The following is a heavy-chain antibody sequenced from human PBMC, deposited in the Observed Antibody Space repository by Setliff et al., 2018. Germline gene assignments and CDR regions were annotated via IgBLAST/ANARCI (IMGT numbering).Heavy chain of an antibody. J-gene: IGHJ6*02. CDR1: GFSFRNCW. V-gene: IGHV3-7*01. Sequence: LRLSCVGTGFSFRNCWASWVRQAPGKGLEWVANIKGDDSEKYYVDSVKGRFTVSRDNVKNSLFLQMDSLRVDDTAVYYCARDGVFYAMDFWGQGTTVTVSS. CDR2: IKGDDSEK. D-gene: IGHD3-10*01. CDR3: ARDGVFYAMDF.